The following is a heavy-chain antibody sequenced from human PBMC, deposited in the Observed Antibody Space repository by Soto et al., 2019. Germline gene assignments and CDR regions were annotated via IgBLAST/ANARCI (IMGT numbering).Heavy chain of an antibody. J-gene: IGHJ4*02. D-gene: IGHD4-17*01. CDR1: GFTFSSYA. Sequence: QVQLVESGGGVVQPGRSLRLSCAASGFTFSSYAMHWFRQAPGKGLEWVEGLSYDGRNNYYVDSVKGRFPISRNISKNTLYLQMNSLRAEDTAVYYCARGRYGDYVWEYSCVDYWGQGTLVTVSS. CDR2: LSYDGRNN. CDR3: ARGRYGDYVWEYSCVDY. V-gene: IGHV3-30*04.